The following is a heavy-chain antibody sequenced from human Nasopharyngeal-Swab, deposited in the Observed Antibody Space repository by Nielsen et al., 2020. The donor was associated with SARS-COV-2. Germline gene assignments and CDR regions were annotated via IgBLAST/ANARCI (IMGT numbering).Heavy chain of an antibody. Sequence: WVRQAPGQRLEWMGWINAGNGNTKYSQKFQGRVTITRDTSASTAYMELSSLRSEDTAVYYCARGCSSTSCPQGVGWFDPWGRGTLVTVSS. CDR2: INAGNGNT. J-gene: IGHJ5*02. D-gene: IGHD2-2*01. CDR3: ARGCSSTSCPQGVGWFDP. V-gene: IGHV1-3*01.